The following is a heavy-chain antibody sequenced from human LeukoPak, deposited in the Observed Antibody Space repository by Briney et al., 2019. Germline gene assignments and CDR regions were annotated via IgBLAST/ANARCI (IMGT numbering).Heavy chain of an antibody. V-gene: IGHV3-23*01. CDR3: ARDQGYCSSTSCYRDYYYGMDV. CDR2: ISGSGGST. J-gene: IGHJ6*02. CDR1: GFTFSSYA. D-gene: IGHD2-2*02. Sequence: GGSLRLSCAASGFTFSSYAMSWVRQAPGKGLEWVSAISGSGGSTYYADSVKGRFTISRDNSKNTLYLQMNSLRAEDTAVYYCARDQGYCSSTSCYRDYYYGMDVWGQGTTVTVSS.